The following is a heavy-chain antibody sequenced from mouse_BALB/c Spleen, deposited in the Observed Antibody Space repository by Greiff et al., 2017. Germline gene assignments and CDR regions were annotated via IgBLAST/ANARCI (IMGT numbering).Heavy chain of an antibody. CDR2: IYPGGGYT. Sequence: QVQLQQSGAELVRPGTSVKISCKASGYTFTNYWLGWVKQRPGHGLEWIGDIYPGGGYTNYNEKFKGKATLTADTSSSTAYMQLRSLTSEDSAVYFCAREDYYGSSRYWYFDVWGAGTTVTVSS. V-gene: IGHV1-63*02. CDR3: AREDYYGSSRYWYFDV. CDR1: GYTFTNYW. D-gene: IGHD1-1*01. J-gene: IGHJ1*01.